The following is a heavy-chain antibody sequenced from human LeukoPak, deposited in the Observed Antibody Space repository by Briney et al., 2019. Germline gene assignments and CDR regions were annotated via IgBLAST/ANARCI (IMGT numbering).Heavy chain of an antibody. J-gene: IGHJ4*02. D-gene: IGHD3-10*01. CDR2: INPNSGGT. Sequence: ASVKVSCKASGYTFTGYYMHWVRQAPGQGLEWMGWINPNSGGTNYAQKFQGRVTMTRDTSISTAYIELSRLTSDDTAVYYCARDPHYYGSGSPNWGQGTLVTVSS. V-gene: IGHV1-2*02. CDR1: GYTFTGYY. CDR3: ARDPHYYGSGSPN.